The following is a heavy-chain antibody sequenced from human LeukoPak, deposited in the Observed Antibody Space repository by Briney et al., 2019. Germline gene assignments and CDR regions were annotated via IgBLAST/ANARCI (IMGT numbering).Heavy chain of an antibody. CDR3: ARQRLYQGRGDYYGMDV. CDR2: TYYRSKWYN. Sequence: SQTLSLTCAISGDSVSSNSVAWNWIRQSPSRGLEWLVRTYYRSKWYNDYAVSVKSRITINPDTSKNQFSLQLNSVTPEDTAVYYCARQRLYQGRGDYYGMDVWGQGTTVTVSS. V-gene: IGHV6-1*01. D-gene: IGHD1-26*01. CDR1: GDSVSSNSVA. J-gene: IGHJ6*02.